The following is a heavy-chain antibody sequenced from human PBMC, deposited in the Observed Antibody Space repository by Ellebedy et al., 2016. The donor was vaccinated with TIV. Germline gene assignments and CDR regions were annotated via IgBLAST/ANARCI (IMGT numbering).Heavy chain of an antibody. CDR2: ISGGVGNT. D-gene: IGHD3-10*01. CDR1: GFTFSTYA. Sequence: GESLKISCAASGFTFSTYAMSWVRQAPGKGLEWVSSISGGVGNTHYADSVKGLFTISRDNSKNTLYLQMNSLRAEDTAVYYCARLLGEMGYYYGMDVWGQGTTVTVSS. V-gene: IGHV3-23*01. CDR3: ARLLGEMGYYYGMDV. J-gene: IGHJ6*02.